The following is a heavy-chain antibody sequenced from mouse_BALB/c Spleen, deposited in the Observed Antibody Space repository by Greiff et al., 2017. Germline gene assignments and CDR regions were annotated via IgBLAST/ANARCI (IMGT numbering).Heavy chain of an antibody. CDR3: ARRNYGNYGYFDY. V-gene: IGHV5-6-2*01. J-gene: IGHJ2*01. D-gene: IGHD2-1*01. Sequence: DVQLQESGGGLVKLGGSLKLSCAASGFTFSSYYMSWVRQTPEKRLELVAAINSNGGSTYYPDTVKGRFTISRDNAKNTLYLQMSSLKSEDTALYYCARRNYGNYGYFDYWGQGTTLTVSS. CDR1: GFTFSSYY. CDR2: INSNGGST.